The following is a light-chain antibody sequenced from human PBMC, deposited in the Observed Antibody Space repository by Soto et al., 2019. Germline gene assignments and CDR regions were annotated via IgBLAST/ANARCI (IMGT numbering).Light chain of an antibody. J-gene: IGKJ2*01. Sequence: EIVMTQSPATLSVSPGERATLSCRASQSVSNYLAWYQQKPGQAPRLLIYGASRRATGIPDRFSGRESGTDFTLTITTLEPEDSAVYFCQQYASSPYTFGQGTKVEIK. V-gene: IGKV3-20*01. CDR3: QQYASSPYT. CDR2: GAS. CDR1: QSVSNY.